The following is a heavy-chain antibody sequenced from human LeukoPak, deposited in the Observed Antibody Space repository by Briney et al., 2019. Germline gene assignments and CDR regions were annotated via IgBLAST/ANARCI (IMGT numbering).Heavy chain of an antibody. D-gene: IGHD6-19*01. CDR1: GGSISSYY. V-gene: IGHV4-59*01. CDR3: ARVKTLASMSPVAGLDY. Sequence: PSETLSLTCTVSGGSISSYYWSWIRQPPGKGLEWIGYIYYSGSTNYNPSLKSRVTISVDTSKNQFSLKLSSVTAADTAVYYCARVKTLASMSPVAGLDYWGQGTLVTVSS. CDR2: IYYSGST. J-gene: IGHJ4*02.